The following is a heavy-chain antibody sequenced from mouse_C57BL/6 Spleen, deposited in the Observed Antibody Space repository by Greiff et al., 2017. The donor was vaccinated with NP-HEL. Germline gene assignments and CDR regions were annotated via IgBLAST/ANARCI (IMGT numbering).Heavy chain of an antibody. CDR3: ASYGSSPYAMDY. D-gene: IGHD1-1*01. CDR1: GYSFTDYT. J-gene: IGHJ4*01. V-gene: IGHV1-39*01. CDR2: INPNYGTT. Sequence: VQLQQSGPELVKPGASVKISCKASGYSFTDYTMHWVKQSNGQSLEWIGVINPNYGTTSYNQKFKGKATLTVDQSSSTAYMQLNSLTSEDSAVYYGASYGSSPYAMDYWGQGTSVTVSS.